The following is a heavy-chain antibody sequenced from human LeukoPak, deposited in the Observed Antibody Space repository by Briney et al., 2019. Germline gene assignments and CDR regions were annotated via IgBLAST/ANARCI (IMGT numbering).Heavy chain of an antibody. CDR1: VHTLSRYK. Sequence: GGSLTLPCTLSVHTLSRYKMNWARQSPGEGLEGFLYFRSSGSSIYYADSVKGPFTISRDNAKNSLYLQMNSLRAEDTAVYYCASLVDSSGYYDWYFDLWGRGTPVTVSS. J-gene: IGHJ2*01. CDR2: FRSSGSSI. CDR3: ASLVDSSGYYDWYFDL. V-gene: IGHV3-48*03. D-gene: IGHD3-22*01.